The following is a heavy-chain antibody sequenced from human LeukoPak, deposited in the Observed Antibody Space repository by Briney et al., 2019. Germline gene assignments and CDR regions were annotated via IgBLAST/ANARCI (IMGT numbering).Heavy chain of an antibody. V-gene: IGHV3-30*18. Sequence: GRSLRLSCAASGFTFSSYGMHWVRQAPGKGLEWVAVISYDGSNKYYADSVKGRFTISRDNSKNTLYLQMNSLRAEDTAVYYCAEEEWGYCSSTSCYSGAFDIWGQGTMVTVSS. D-gene: IGHD2-2*01. CDR2: ISYDGSNK. CDR3: AEEEWGYCSSTSCYSGAFDI. CDR1: GFTFSSYG. J-gene: IGHJ3*02.